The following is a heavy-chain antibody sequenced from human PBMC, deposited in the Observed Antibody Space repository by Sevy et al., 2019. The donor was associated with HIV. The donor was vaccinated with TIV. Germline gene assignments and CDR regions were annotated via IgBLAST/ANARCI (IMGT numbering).Heavy chain of an antibody. CDR2: VYTSGTS. V-gene: IGHV4-61*02. CDR3: ARLHSANWSAFDI. J-gene: IGHJ3*02. CDR1: GGPIGSDSYY. Sequence: SETLSLTCTVSGGPIGSDSYYWSWSRQPAGKGPEWIGRVYTSGTSNLNPSLKSRVTISIDTSKNLYSLELSSVTAADTAVYFSARLHSANWSAFDIWGQGTMVTVSS. D-gene: IGHD1-1*01.